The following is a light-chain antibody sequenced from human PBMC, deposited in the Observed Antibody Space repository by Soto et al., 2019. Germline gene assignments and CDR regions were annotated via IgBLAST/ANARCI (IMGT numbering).Light chain of an antibody. CDR2: GAS. J-gene: IGKJ3*01. CDR1: QSVSSN. CDR3: QQYDNWLFT. V-gene: IGKV3-15*01. Sequence: EIVMTQSPATLSVSPGERATLSCRASQSVSSNLAWYQQKPGQAPRLLIYGASTRATGIPARFSGSGSGTDFTLTISSLQPEDFAVYYCQQYDNWLFTFGPGTKVDIK.